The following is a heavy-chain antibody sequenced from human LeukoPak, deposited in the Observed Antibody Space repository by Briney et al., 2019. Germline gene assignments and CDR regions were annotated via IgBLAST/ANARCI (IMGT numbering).Heavy chain of an antibody. CDR3: ARDYADTAGQRPPNYYYGMDV. D-gene: IGHD5-18*01. CDR2: INAGNGNT. CDR1: GYTFTSYA. J-gene: IGHJ6*02. V-gene: IGHV1-3*01. Sequence: GASVKVSCKASGYTFTSYAVHWVRQAPGQRLEWMGWINAGNGNTKYSQKFQGRLIITRDTSASTAYMELSSLRSEDTAVYYCARDYADTAGQRPPNYYYGMDVWGQGTTVTVSS.